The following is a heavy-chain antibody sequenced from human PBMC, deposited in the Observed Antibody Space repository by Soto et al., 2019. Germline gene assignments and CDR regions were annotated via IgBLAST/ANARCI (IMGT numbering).Heavy chain of an antibody. D-gene: IGHD6-19*01. J-gene: IGHJ6*02. Sequence: QAQLEQSGGEVKKPGSSVKVSCKASRAAFSKFIVTWVRQAPGLGLEWVGGIIPIFGTANYAQKFQGRVTITADESTSTSYMEVNNLRSEDTAVYYCAKVRYSSPMGYYYGMDVWGQGTTVTVSS. CDR1: RAAFSKFI. CDR2: IIPIFGTA. CDR3: AKVRYSSPMGYYYGMDV. V-gene: IGHV1-69*01.